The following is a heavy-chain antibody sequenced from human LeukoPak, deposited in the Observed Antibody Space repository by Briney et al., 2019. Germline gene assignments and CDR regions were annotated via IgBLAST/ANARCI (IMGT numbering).Heavy chain of an antibody. J-gene: IGHJ4*02. V-gene: IGHV3-9*01. CDR3: AKDIGVARTWAFDY. D-gene: IGHD5-12*01. CDR1: GLTFDDHA. Sequence: PGGSLRLSCAASGLTFDDHAMHWVRQTPGKGLEWVSGISWNGGSIDYADSVRGRSTISRDNAKNSLYLQMNSLRAEDTALYYCAKDIGVARTWAFDYWGQGTLVTVSS. CDR2: ISWNGGSI.